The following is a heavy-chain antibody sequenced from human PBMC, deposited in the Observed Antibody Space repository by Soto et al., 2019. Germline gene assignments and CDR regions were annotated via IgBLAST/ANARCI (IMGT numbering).Heavy chain of an antibody. CDR1: GYTFTSYV. Sequence: QVQLVQSGAEVKKPGASVKASCRASGYTFTSYVMHWVRQAPGQRLEWMGWINAGNGNTKYSQKFQGRVTITWDTSASTAYMELSSLRSEDTAVYYCARMGRGGVVAAPIGFLDWGQGTLVTVSS. V-gene: IGHV1-3*01. D-gene: IGHD2-15*01. J-gene: IGHJ4*02. CDR2: INAGNGNT. CDR3: ARMGRGGVVAAPIGFLD.